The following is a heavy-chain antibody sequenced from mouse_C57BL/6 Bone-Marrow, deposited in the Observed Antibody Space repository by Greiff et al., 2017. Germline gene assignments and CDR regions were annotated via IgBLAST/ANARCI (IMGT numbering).Heavy chain of an antibody. CDR1: GYTFTDYE. Sequence: QVQLQQSGAELVRPGASVTLSCKASGYTFTDYEMHWVKQTPVHGLEWIGAIEPETGGTAYNQKFKGKAILTADKSSSTAYMELRNLTSEDSAVYYCTRGTYYFFMDYWGQGTSVTVSS. J-gene: IGHJ4*01. D-gene: IGHD2-10*01. CDR3: TRGTYYFFMDY. V-gene: IGHV1-15*01. CDR2: IEPETGGT.